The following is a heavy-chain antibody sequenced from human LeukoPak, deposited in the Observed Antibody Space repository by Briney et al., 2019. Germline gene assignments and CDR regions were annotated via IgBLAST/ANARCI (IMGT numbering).Heavy chain of an antibody. CDR1: GGTFSSYT. V-gene: IGHV1-69*04. Sequence: ASVKVSCKASGGTFSSYTISWVRQAPGQGLEWMGRIIPILGIANYAQKFQGRVTITADKSTSTAYMELSSLRSEDTAVYYCARDPIFGVVTSYYFDYWGQGTLVIVSS. D-gene: IGHD3-3*01. J-gene: IGHJ4*02. CDR2: IIPILGIA. CDR3: ARDPIFGVVTSYYFDY.